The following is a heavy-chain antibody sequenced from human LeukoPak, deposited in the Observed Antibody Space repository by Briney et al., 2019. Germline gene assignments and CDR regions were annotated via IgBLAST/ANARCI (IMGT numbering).Heavy chain of an antibody. V-gene: IGHV1-2*02. CDR3: AKVAGPLLRAVSY. D-gene: IGHD3-22*01. CDR2: INPSSGGT. J-gene: IGHJ4*02. CDR1: GYTFISYG. Sequence: ASVKVSCKPSGYTFISYGISWVRQAPGQGLEWMGWINPSSGGTNYAQRFQGRVTMTRETSFSTAYMELTRLRSDDTAVYYCAKVAGPLLRAVSYWGQGTLVTVSS.